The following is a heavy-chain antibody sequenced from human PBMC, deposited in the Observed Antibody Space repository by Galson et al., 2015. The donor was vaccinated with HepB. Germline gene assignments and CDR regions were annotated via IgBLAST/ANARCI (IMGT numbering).Heavy chain of an antibody. V-gene: IGHV3-53*01. D-gene: IGHD3-10*01. J-gene: IGHJ5*02. CDR1: GFTVGNNY. CDR3: ARGGQDGSGTLGNWFAP. Sequence: SLRLSCAASGFTVGNNYMTWVRQAPGKGLEWVSVIYRGGNTYYADSVRGRFTTSRDTSKNTLYLQMNSLRVDDTAVYYCARGGQDGSGTLGNWFAPWGQGTLVTVSS. CDR2: IYRGGNT.